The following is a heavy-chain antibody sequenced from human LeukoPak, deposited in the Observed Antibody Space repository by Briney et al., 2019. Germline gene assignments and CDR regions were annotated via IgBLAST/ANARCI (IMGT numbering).Heavy chain of an antibody. V-gene: IGHV3-30-3*01. CDR1: GFTFSNAW. D-gene: IGHD3-10*01. CDR2: ISYDGSNK. J-gene: IGHJ4*02. Sequence: PGGSLRLSCAASGFTFSNAWMSWVRQAPGKGLEWVAVISYDGSNKYYADSVKGRFTISRDNSKNTLYLQMNSLRAEDTAVYYCARDPSNMVQGIIMEGGGCWGQGTRVTVSS. CDR3: ARDPSNMVQGIIMEGGGC.